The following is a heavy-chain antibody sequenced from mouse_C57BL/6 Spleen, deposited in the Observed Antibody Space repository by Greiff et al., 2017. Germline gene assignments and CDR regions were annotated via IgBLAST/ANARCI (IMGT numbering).Heavy chain of an antibody. J-gene: IGHJ1*03. CDR2: IDPETGGT. CDR1: GYTFTDYE. Sequence: VQLQQPGAELVRPGASVTLSCKASGYTFTDYEMPWVKQTPVHGLEWIGAIDPETGGTAYNQKFKGKAILTADKTSSTAYMQLRSLTSEDSAVYYCTDYYGRPWDFEGWGTGTTVTVAS. V-gene: IGHV1-15*01. D-gene: IGHD1-1*01. CDR3: TDYYGRPWDFEG.